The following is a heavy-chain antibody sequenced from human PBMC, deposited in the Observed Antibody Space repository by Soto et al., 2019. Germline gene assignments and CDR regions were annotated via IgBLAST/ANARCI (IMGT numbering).Heavy chain of an antibody. J-gene: IGHJ3*02. CDR3: ARGPLTNIVVVTANAFDI. Sequence: SETLSLTCAVYGGSFSGYYWSWIRQPPGKGLEWIGEINHSGSTNYNPSLKSRVTISVDTSKNQFSLKLSSVTAADTAVYYCARGPLTNIVVVTANAFDIWGQGTMVTVSS. CDR1: GGSFSGYY. V-gene: IGHV4-34*01. D-gene: IGHD2-21*02. CDR2: INHSGST.